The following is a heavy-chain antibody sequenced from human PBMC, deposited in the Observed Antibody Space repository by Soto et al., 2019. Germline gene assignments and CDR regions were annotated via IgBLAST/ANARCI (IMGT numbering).Heavy chain of an antibody. CDR1: GFTFSSYG. CDR3: ARDRLYYDLWSGSYGAQYYGMDG. Sequence: PGWSLRLSCAASGFTFSSYGMHWVRQAPGKGLEWVAVIWYDGSNKYYADSVKGRFTISRDNSKNTLYLQMNSLRAEDTAVYYCARDRLYYDLWSGSYGAQYYGMDGWGQGTTVTVYS. J-gene: IGHJ6*02. V-gene: IGHV3-33*01. D-gene: IGHD3-3*01. CDR2: IWYDGSNK.